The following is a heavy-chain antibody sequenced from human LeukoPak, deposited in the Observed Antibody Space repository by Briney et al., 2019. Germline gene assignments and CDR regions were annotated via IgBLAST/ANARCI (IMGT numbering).Heavy chain of an antibody. CDR3: SRDSHGDDVYDY. Sequence: GSLPLSCTASGFTFEDFAMTWGRQAPGKGLEGGGFIRRRAYDGTTDYAASVRGRFTISIDDSRNIAFLHMTSLKTEDTAIYFCSRDSHGDDVYDYWGQGTLVTVSS. J-gene: IGHJ4*02. CDR1: GFTFEDFA. CDR2: IRRRAYDGTT. D-gene: IGHD1-1*01. V-gene: IGHV3-49*04.